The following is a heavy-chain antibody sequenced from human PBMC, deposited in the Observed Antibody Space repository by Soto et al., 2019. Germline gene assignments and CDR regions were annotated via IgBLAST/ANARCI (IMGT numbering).Heavy chain of an antibody. Sequence: SGPTLVNPTQTLTLTCTFSGFSLSTSGMCVSWIRQPPGKALEWLARIDWDDDKYYSTSLKTRLTISKDTSKNQVVLTMTNMDPVDTATYYCVRSLASYYDFWSGYYPYGMDVWGQGTTVTVSS. CDR3: VRSLASYYDFWSGYYPYGMDV. D-gene: IGHD3-3*01. J-gene: IGHJ6*02. V-gene: IGHV2-70*11. CDR2: IDWDDDK. CDR1: GFSLSTSGMC.